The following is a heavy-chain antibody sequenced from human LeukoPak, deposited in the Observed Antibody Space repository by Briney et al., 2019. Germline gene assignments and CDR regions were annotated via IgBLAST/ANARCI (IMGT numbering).Heavy chain of an antibody. Sequence: SQTLSLTCAISGDSVSSNSAAWNWLRQSPSRGLEWVGRTYYRSRWYNEYALSVKSRITINPDTSKNQFSLQLNSVTPEDTAVYYCARVTEKQYLPFDSWGQGTLVTVSS. CDR1: GDSVSSNSAA. CDR3: ARVTEKQYLPFDS. V-gene: IGHV6-1*01. J-gene: IGHJ4*02. CDR2: TYYRSRWYN. D-gene: IGHD6-19*01.